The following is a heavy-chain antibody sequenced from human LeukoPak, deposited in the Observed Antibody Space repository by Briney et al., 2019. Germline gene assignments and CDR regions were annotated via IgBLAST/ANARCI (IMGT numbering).Heavy chain of an antibody. CDR3: ARDLRYYDSSGALDY. CDR2: IYYSGST. Sequence: KASETLSLTCTVSGGSISSSTYYWGWIRQPPGKGLEWIGYIYYSGSTNYNPSLKSRVTISVDTSKNQFSLKLSSVTAADTAVYYCARDLRYYDSSGALDYWGQGTLVTVSS. D-gene: IGHD3-22*01. V-gene: IGHV4-61*01. CDR1: GGSISSSTYY. J-gene: IGHJ4*02.